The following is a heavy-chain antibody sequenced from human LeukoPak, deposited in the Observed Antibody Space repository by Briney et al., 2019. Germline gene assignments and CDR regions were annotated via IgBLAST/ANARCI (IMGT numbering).Heavy chain of an antibody. Sequence: PGGSLRPSCAASGFSFSSYAITWVRQAPGKGLEWVSAISASGGSTYYADSVKGRFTISRDNSKNTLYLQMNSLRAEDTAVYYCAKGEGDSSGYYHDAFDIWGQGTMVTVSS. CDR2: ISASGGST. J-gene: IGHJ3*02. CDR1: GFSFSSYA. D-gene: IGHD3-22*01. V-gene: IGHV3-23*01. CDR3: AKGEGDSSGYYHDAFDI.